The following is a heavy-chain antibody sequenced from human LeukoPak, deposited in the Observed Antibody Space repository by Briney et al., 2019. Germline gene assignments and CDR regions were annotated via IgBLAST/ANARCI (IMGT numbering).Heavy chain of an antibody. CDR2: VYYSGNT. J-gene: IGHJ4*02. Sequence: SETLSLTCTVSGGSISSSNYYWGWIRQPPGKGLEWIGSVYYSGNTSYNPSLKSRVTISLDTSKNHFSLKLSSVTAADTAVYYCARARRGDYYDSSDYYDYWGQGTLVTVSS. CDR1: GGSISSSNYY. D-gene: IGHD3-22*01. V-gene: IGHV4-39*07. CDR3: ARARRGDYYDSSDYYDY.